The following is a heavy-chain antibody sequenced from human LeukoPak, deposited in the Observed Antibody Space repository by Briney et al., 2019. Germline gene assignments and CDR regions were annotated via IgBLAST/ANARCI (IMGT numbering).Heavy chain of an antibody. D-gene: IGHD4-23*01. CDR3: ASRPFETTVVPWDFY. CDR1: GYNFNTYW. J-gene: IGHJ4*02. CDR2: IRPMNSDV. V-gene: IGHV5-51*01. Sequence: GESLKISCKGSGYNFNTYWVAWVRQLPGKGLEWMGIIRPMNSDVRYSPSFQGQVTISADGSINTAYLQWSSLTALDTAMYYCASRPFETTVVPWDFYWGQGTQVTVSS.